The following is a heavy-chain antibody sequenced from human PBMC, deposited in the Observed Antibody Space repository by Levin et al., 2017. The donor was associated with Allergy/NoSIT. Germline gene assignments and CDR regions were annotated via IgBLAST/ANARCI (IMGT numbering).Heavy chain of an antibody. CDR2: IWYDGSNK. J-gene: IGHJ4*02. CDR1: GFTFSSYA. V-gene: IGHV3-30-3*01. Sequence: GESLKISCAASGFTFSSYAMHWVRQAPGKGLEWVAVIWYDGSNKYYEDSVKGRFTISRDNSKNMVYLQMNSLRAEDTAVYYCVRFTVGVVEPGVRSEAFDYWGQGTLVTVSS. D-gene: IGHD2-15*01. CDR3: VRFTVGVVEPGVRSEAFDY.